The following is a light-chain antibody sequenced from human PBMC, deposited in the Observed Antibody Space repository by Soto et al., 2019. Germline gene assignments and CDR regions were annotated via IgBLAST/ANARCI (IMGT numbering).Light chain of an antibody. V-gene: IGLV2-14*01. J-gene: IGLJ2*01. CDR3: SSYPSRSTQVV. CDR2: DVS. Sequence: QSVLTQPASVSGSPGQSITISCTGTSSDVGGYNYVSWYQQHPGKAPKLMIYDVSNRPSGVSNRFSGSKSGNTASLTISGLQAEDESEDYCSSYPSRSTQVVFGVGTKLTVL. CDR1: SSDVGGYNY.